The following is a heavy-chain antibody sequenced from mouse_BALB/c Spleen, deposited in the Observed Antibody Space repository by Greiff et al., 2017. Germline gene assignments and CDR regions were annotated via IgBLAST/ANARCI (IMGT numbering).Heavy chain of an antibody. D-gene: IGHD2-3*01. V-gene: IGHV3-8*02. CDR3: ARTYDGYYGWFAY. CDR2: ISYSGST. J-gene: IGHJ3*01. Sequence: DVKLQESGPSLVKPSQTLSLTCSVTGDSITSGYWNWIRKFPGNKLEYMGYISYSGSTYYNPSLKSRISITRDTSKNQYYLQLNSVTTEDTATYYCARTYDGYYGWFAYWGQGTLVTVSA. CDR1: GDSITSGY.